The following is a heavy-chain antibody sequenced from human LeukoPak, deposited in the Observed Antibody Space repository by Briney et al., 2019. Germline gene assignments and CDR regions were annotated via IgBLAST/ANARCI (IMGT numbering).Heavy chain of an antibody. Sequence: PGGSPRLSCAASGYTFSSSAMSWVRKAPWKGLEWILAISNNGGYTYYADSVQGRFTISRDNSKSTLCLQMNSLRAEDTAVYYCAKQLGYCSDGSCYFPYWGQGTLVTVSS. CDR3: AKQLGYCSDGSCYFPY. J-gene: IGHJ4*02. D-gene: IGHD2-15*01. V-gene: IGHV3-23*01. CDR2: ISNNGGYT. CDR1: GYTFSSSA.